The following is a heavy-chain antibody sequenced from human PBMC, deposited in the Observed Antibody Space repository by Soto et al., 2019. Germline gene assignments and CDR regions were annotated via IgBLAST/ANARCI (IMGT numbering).Heavy chain of an antibody. J-gene: IGHJ4*02. V-gene: IGHV3-73*01. CDR3: TRHTSDY. CDR2: IRSKPNKYAT. CDR1: GFTFSGSA. Sequence: EVQLVESGGGLVQPGGSLKLSCAASGFTFSGSAMHWVRQASGKGLEWVGRIRSKPNKYATAYAASVQGRFTISRDDSKNTAYLQMNSLKTEDTAVYYCTRHTSDYWGQGTLVTVSS.